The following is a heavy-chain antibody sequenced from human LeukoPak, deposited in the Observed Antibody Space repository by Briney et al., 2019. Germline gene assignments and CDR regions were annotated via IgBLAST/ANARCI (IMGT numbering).Heavy chain of an antibody. J-gene: IGHJ4*02. CDR1: GYTFTGYY. CDR2: INPNSGGT. Sequence: GASVKVSCKASGYTFTGYYMHWVRQAPGQGLEWMGWINPNSGGTNYAQKFQGWVTMTRDTSISTAYMELSRLRSDDTAVYYCARGYCSGGSCHLFDYWGQGTLVTVSS. D-gene: IGHD2-15*01. CDR3: ARGYCSGGSCHLFDY. V-gene: IGHV1-2*04.